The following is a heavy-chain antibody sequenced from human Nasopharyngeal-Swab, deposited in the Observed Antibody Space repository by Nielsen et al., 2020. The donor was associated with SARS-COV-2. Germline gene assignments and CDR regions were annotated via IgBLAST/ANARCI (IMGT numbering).Heavy chain of an antibody. CDR2: MNPNSGNT. J-gene: IGHJ6*02. D-gene: IGHD2-2*01. Sequence: ASVKGSCKASGYTFTSYDINWVRQATGQGLEWMGWMNPNSGNTGYAQKFQGRVTITRNTSISTAYMELSSLRPEDTAVYYCARVYCSSTSCFYGMDVWGQGTTVTVSS. V-gene: IGHV1-8*03. CDR1: GYTFTSYD. CDR3: ARVYCSSTSCFYGMDV.